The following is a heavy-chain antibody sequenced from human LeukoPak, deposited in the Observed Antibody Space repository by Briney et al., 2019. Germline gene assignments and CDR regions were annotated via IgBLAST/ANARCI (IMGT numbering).Heavy chain of an antibody. J-gene: IGHJ4*02. CDR3: AAEPTTVTPGFDY. Sequence: SVKVSCKASGFTFTSSAVQWVRQARGQRLEWIGGIVVGSGNTNYAQKFQERVTITRDMSTSTAYMELSSLRSEDTAVYYCAAEPTTVTPGFDYWGQGTLVTVSS. D-gene: IGHD4-17*01. V-gene: IGHV1-58*01. CDR1: GFTFTSSA. CDR2: IVVGSGNT.